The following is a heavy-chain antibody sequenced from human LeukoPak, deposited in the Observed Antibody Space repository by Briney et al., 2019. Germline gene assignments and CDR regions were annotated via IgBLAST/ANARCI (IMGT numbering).Heavy chain of an antibody. J-gene: IGHJ4*02. V-gene: IGHV1-3*03. Sequence: GASVNVSCKASGYTFTSYAMHWVRQAPGQRLEWMGWINAGNGNTKYSQEFQGRVTITRDTSASTAYMELSSLRSEDMAVYYCARDQLPNLYSSGWTPFDYWGQGTLVTVAS. CDR2: INAGNGNT. CDR3: ARDQLPNLYSSGWTPFDY. CDR1: GYTFTSYA. D-gene: IGHD6-19*01.